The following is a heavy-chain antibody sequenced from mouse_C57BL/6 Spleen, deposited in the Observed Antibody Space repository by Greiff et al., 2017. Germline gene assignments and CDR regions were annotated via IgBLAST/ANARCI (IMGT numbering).Heavy chain of an antibody. D-gene: IGHD1-1*01. CDR2: IYPRSGNT. CDR1: GYTFTSYG. J-gene: IGHJ3*01. CDR3: ASSITTVVAPGWFAY. V-gene: IGHV1-81*01. Sequence: VQLQQSGAELARPGASVKLSCKASGYTFTSYGISWVKQRTGQGLEWIGEIYPRSGNTYYNEKFKGKATLTADKSSSTAYMELRSLTAEDSAVYFCASSITTVVAPGWFAYWGKGTLVTVSA.